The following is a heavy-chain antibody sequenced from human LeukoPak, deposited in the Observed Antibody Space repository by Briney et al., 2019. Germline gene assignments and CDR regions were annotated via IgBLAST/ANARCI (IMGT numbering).Heavy chain of an antibody. J-gene: IGHJ4*02. D-gene: IGHD3-22*01. CDR2: IIPILGIA. V-gene: IGHV1-69*04. Sequence: SVKVSCKASGGTFSSYAISWVRQAPGQGLEWMGRIIPILGIANYAQKFQGRVTITADKSTSTAYMELSSLRSEDTAVYYCARSVEGWDYDSSGYIGDYWGQGTLVTVSS. CDR3: ARSVEGWDYDSSGYIGDY. CDR1: GGTFSSYA.